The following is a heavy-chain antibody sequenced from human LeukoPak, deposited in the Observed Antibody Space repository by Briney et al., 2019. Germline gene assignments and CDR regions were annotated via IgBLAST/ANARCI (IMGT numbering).Heavy chain of an antibody. CDR2: IYYSGST. CDR3: ARHVWGSYRP. Sequence: SETLSLTCTVSGGSISSYYWSWIRQPPGKGLEWIGYIYYSGSTYYNPSLKSRVTISVDTSKNQFSLKLSSVTAADTAVYYCARHVWGSYRPWGQGTLVTVSS. D-gene: IGHD3-16*02. CDR1: GGSISSYY. V-gene: IGHV4-59*04. J-gene: IGHJ4*02.